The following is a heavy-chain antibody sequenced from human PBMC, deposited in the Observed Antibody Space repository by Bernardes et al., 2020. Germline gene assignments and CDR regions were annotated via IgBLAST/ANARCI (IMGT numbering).Heavy chain of an antibody. CDR3: ARDQGQLVLIYYYCMDV. V-gene: IGHV3-23*01. CDR1: GFTFSSSS. CDR2: ISCRGATT. D-gene: IGHD6-6*01. J-gene: IGHJ6*02. Sequence: LLRSCAASGFTFSSSSMNWVRQAPGQGLEWVSDISCRGATTNYADSVNGRFTISRDNSKNTSYLQMSSLRADDTAVYYCARDQGQLVLIYYYCMDVWGQGTTVAVSS.